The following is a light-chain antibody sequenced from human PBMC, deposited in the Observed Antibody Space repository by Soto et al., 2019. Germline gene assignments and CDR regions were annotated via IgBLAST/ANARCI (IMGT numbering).Light chain of an antibody. CDR1: QSVSSSY. CDR2: GAS. V-gene: IGKV3-20*01. J-gene: IGKJ1*01. Sequence: EIVLTQSPGTLSLSPGERATLSCRASQSVSSSYLAWYQHKPGQAPRLLIYGASSRATGIPDRFSGSGSGTDFTLNISRLEPEDFAVYYCQQYGSSPITFGQGTKVEIK. CDR3: QQYGSSPIT.